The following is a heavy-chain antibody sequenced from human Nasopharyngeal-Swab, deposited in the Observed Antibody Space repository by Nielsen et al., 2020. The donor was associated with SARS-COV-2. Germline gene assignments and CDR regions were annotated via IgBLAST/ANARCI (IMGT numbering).Heavy chain of an antibody. J-gene: IGHJ4*02. CDR1: GFTFSSYS. CDR3: ARSIAARPFDY. CDR2: ISSSSSYI. V-gene: IGHV3-21*01. D-gene: IGHD6-6*01. Sequence: GESLKISCAASGFTFSSYSMNWVRQAPGKGLEWVSSISSSSSYIYYADSVKGRFTISRDNAKNSLYLQMNSLRAEDTAVYYCARSIAARPFDYWGQGTLVTVPS.